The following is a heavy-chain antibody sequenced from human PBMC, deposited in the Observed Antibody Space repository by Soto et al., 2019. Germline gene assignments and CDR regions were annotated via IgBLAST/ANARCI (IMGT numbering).Heavy chain of an antibody. D-gene: IGHD6-6*01. CDR3: AKGGEYSSSSSYFDY. CDR1: GFTFSSYA. V-gene: IGHV3-23*01. CDR2: ISGSGGST. Sequence: GGSLRLSCAASGFTFSSYAMSWVRQAPGKGLEWVSAISGSGGSTYYADSVKGWFTISRDNSKNTLYLQMNSLRAEDTAVYYCAKGGEYSSSSSYFDYWGQGTLVTVSS. J-gene: IGHJ4*02.